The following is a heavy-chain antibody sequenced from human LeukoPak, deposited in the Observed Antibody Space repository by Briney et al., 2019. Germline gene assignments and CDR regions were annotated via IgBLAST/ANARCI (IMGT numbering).Heavy chain of an antibody. CDR3: ARFNYYGSGSPGYFDD. V-gene: IGHV4-59*08. J-gene: IGHJ4*02. Sequence: SETLSLTCTVSGAXISSYYWSWIRQPPGKGLECIGDIHYSGSTNYNPSLKSRVTISVDTSKNQFSLKLSSVTAADTAVYYCARFNYYGSGSPGYFDDWGQGTLVTVSS. CDR2: IHYSGST. CDR1: GAXISSYY. D-gene: IGHD3-10*01.